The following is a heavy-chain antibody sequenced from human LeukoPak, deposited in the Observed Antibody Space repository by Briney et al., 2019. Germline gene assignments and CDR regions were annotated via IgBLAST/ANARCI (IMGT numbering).Heavy chain of an antibody. D-gene: IGHD6-13*01. CDR1: GFTFSSYE. Sequence: GGSLRLSCAASGFTFSSYEMNWVRQAPGKGLEWVSYISSSGSTIYYADSVKGRFTISRDNAKNSLYPQMNSLRAEETAVYYCTIAAAGTVYWGQGTLVTVSS. CDR2: ISSSGSTI. V-gene: IGHV3-48*03. CDR3: TIAAAGTVY. J-gene: IGHJ4*02.